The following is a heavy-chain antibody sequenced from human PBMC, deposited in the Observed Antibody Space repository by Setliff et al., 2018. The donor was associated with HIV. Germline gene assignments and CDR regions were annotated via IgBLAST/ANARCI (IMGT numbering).Heavy chain of an antibody. CDR1: GGSISSYY. J-gene: IGHJ4*02. D-gene: IGHD3-16*01. V-gene: IGHV4-4*08. CDR3: ARHSRAGDIDY. Sequence: PSETLSLTCTVSGGSISSYYWSWIRQPPGKGLEWIGYIYTSGSTNYNPSLKSRVTISVDTSKNQFSLRLTSVTAADTAVYYCARHSRAGDIDYWGRGTLVTVSS. CDR2: IYTSGST.